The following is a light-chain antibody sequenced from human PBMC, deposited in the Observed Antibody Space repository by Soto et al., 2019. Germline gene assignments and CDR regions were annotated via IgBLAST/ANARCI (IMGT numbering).Light chain of an antibody. CDR3: SSFAGSNIS. V-gene: IGLV2-8*01. CDR2: EVS. CDR1: SSDVGGYNY. Sequence: QSVLTQPPSASGSPGQSVTISCTGTSSDVGGYNYVSWYQQHPGKAPKLMIYEVSKRPSGVPDRFSGSKSGNTASLTVSGLQAEDGADYYCSSFAGSNISFGTGTKVTVL. J-gene: IGLJ1*01.